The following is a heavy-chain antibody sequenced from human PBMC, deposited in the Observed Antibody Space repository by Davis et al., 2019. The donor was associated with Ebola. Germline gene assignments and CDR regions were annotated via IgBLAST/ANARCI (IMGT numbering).Heavy chain of an antibody. CDR3: ARFLEWKADY. CDR1: GYSFTSHW. J-gene: IGHJ4*02. V-gene: IGHV5-10-1*01. D-gene: IGHD3-3*01. Sequence: GESLKISCKGSGYSFTSHWINWVRQMPGKGLEWMGRIDPSNSYTNYSPSFQGHVTISADKSISTAYLQWSSLKASDTAMYYCARFLEWKADYWGQGTLVTVSS. CDR2: IDPSNSYT.